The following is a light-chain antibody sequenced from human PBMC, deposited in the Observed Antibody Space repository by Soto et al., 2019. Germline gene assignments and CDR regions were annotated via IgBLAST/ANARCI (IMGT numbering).Light chain of an antibody. J-gene: IGKJ1*01. Sequence: IVLAQSPATLSLSPGERATLSCRASQSVSSYLAWYQQKPGQAPRLLIYDASNRATGIPARFSGSGSGTDFTLTISSIEPEDFAVYYCQQRRGTFGPGTKVDIK. V-gene: IGKV3-11*01. CDR3: QQRRGT. CDR2: DAS. CDR1: QSVSSY.